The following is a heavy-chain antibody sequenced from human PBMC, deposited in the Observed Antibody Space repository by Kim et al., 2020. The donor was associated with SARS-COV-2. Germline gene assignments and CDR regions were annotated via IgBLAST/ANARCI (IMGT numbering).Heavy chain of an antibody. CDR3: ARGSLWFGELSEL. CDR1: GFTFSSYG. CDR2: IWYDGSNK. V-gene: IGHV3-33*08. J-gene: IGHJ4*02. Sequence: GGSLRLSCAASGFTFSSYGMHWVRQAPGKGLEWVAVIWYDGSNKYYADSVKGRFTISRDNSKNTLYLQMNSLRAEDTAVYYCARGSLWFGELSELWGQGTLVTVSS. D-gene: IGHD3-10*01.